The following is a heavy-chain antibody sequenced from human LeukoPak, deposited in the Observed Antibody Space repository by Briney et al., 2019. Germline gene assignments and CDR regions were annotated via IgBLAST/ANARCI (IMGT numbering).Heavy chain of an antibody. CDR2: INPNSGGT. CDR3: ARPLYDFWSGYLYY. J-gene: IGHJ4*02. D-gene: IGHD3-3*01. CDR1: RYTFTCYY. V-gene: IGHV1-2*02. Sequence: ASVKVSCKASRYTFTCYYMHWVRQAPGQGLEWMGWINPNSGGTNYAQKFQGRVTMTRDTSISTAYMELSRLRSDDTAVYYCARPLYDFWSGYLYYWGQGTLVTVSS.